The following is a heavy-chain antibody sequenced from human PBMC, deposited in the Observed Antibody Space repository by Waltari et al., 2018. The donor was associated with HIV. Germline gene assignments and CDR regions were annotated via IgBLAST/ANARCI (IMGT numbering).Heavy chain of an antibody. J-gene: IGHJ6*02. CDR1: GFSFDDYS. Sequence: EVDLVESGGGLVKPGGSLRLSCAGSGFSFDDYSMIWVRQAPGKGLGWVSVISSGSTYAYYGDSGKGRFTVSRDNAAKTLSLQMNSLRVEDTAVYYCARAPPHSGRGYGLDVWGQGTTVTVS. V-gene: IGHV3-21*01. CDR2: ISSGSTYA. CDR3: ARAPPHSGRGYGLDV. D-gene: IGHD3-10*01.